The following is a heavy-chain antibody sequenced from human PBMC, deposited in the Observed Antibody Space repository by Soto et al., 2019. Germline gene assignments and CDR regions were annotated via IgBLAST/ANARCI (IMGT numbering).Heavy chain of an antibody. CDR1: GYTFTRYG. CDR2: ISAYNGNT. J-gene: IGHJ3*02. Sequence: SVKVSCKASGYTFTRYGISGVRQSPLQGLEWMGWISAYNGNTNYAQKPQGRVTMTTDTSTSTAYMELRSLRSDDTAVYYCARDYTVAGSHDAFDIWGQGTMVTVSS. D-gene: IGHD6-19*01. CDR3: ARDYTVAGSHDAFDI. V-gene: IGHV1-18*01.